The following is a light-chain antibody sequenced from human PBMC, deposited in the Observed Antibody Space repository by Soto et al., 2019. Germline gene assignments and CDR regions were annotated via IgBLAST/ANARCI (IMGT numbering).Light chain of an antibody. CDR2: GPS. Sequence: EIVMTQSRSTLSVSPGSRPTLACRAGQSVSSDLAWYQQKPGRAPRLIIYGPSTRATGIPARFSGSGSGTEFNLTISRLETEDFAVYYCQQYGSSRWTFGQGTKVDIK. CDR3: QQYGSSRWT. V-gene: IGKV3-15*01. CDR1: QSVSSD. J-gene: IGKJ1*01.